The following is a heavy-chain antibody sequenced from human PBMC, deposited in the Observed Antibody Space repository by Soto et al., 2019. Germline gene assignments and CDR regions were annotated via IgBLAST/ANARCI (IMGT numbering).Heavy chain of an antibody. CDR3: ARDWGRVVVPAANYGMDV. J-gene: IGHJ6*02. CDR1: GGTFSSYA. CDR2: IIPIFGTA. V-gene: IGHV1-69*01. D-gene: IGHD2-2*01. Sequence: QVQLVQSGAEVKKPGSSVKVSCKASGGTFSSYAISWVRQAPGQGLEWMGGIIPIFGTANYAQKFQGRVTITADEATSTAYMELSSLRSEDTAVYYCARDWGRVVVPAANYGMDVWGQGTTVTVSS.